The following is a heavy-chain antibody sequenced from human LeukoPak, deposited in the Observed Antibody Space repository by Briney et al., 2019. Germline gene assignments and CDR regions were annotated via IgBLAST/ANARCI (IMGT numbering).Heavy chain of an antibody. CDR2: IWYDGSNK. Sequence: SGGSLSLSCAASGFPFSSFGMHWVRQAPGKGLEWVAIIWYDGSNKSYADSVKRRFTISRDNSKNTLYLQMNSLRAEDTAVYYCAKVGDIVVVPSADYYMDVWGKGTTVTVSS. D-gene: IGHD2-2*01. CDR1: GFPFSSFG. CDR3: AKVGDIVVVPSADYYMDV. V-gene: IGHV3-30*02. J-gene: IGHJ6*03.